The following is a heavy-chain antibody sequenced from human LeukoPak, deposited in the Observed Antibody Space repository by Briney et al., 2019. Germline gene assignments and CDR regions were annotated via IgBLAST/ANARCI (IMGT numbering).Heavy chain of an antibody. Sequence: SETLSLTCAVYGGSFSGYYWSWIRQPPGKGLEWIGEINHSGSTNYNPSLKSRVTISVDTSKNQFSLKLSSATAADTAVYYCARGKEYCSGGSCYYGPTDYWGQGTLVTVSS. J-gene: IGHJ4*02. V-gene: IGHV4-34*01. CDR2: INHSGST. CDR1: GGSFSGYY. CDR3: ARGKEYCSGGSCYYGPTDY. D-gene: IGHD2-15*01.